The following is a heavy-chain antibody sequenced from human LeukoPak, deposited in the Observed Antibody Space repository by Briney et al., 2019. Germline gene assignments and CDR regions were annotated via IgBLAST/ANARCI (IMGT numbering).Heavy chain of an antibody. V-gene: IGHV3-74*01. CDR1: GFTFSDYW. J-gene: IGHJ4*02. CDR3: ARDRSPTNGGSDY. CDR2: INIDGSDT. D-gene: IGHD7-27*01. Sequence: GGSLRLSCAASGFTFSDYWMHWVRQAPGKGLVWVSRINIDGSDTTYADSVKGRFTISRDNAKSTLYLQMNSLRVEDTAGYFCARDRSPTNGGSDYWGQGTLVTVSS.